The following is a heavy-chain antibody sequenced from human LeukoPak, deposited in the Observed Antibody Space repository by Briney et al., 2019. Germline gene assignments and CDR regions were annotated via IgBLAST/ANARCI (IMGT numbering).Heavy chain of an antibody. CDR3: ARNYIAARRALDY. V-gene: IGHV4-34*01. CDR2: INHSGST. CDR1: GGSFSGYY. J-gene: IGHJ4*02. D-gene: IGHD6-6*01. Sequence: SETLSLTCAVYGGSFSGYYWSWIRQPPGKGREWIGEINHSGSTNYNPSLKSRVTISVDTSKNQFSLKLSSVTAADTAVYYCARNYIAARRALDYWGQGTLVTVSS.